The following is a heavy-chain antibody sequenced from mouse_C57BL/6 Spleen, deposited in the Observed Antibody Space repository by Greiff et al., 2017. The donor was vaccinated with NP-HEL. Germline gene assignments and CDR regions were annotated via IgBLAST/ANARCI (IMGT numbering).Heavy chain of an antibody. Sequence: QVQLQQSGPELVKPGASVKISCKASGYAFSSSWMNWVKQRPGKGLEWIGRIYPGDGDTNYNGKFKGKATLTADKSSSTAYMQLSSLTSEDSAVYFCAREESYYGSSPFDYWGQGTTLTVSS. D-gene: IGHD1-1*01. CDR2: IYPGDGDT. V-gene: IGHV1-82*01. CDR1: GYAFSSSW. CDR3: AREESYYGSSPFDY. J-gene: IGHJ2*01.